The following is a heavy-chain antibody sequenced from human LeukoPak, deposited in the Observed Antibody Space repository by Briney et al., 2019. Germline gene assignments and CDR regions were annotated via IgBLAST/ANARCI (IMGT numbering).Heavy chain of an antibody. Sequence: ASVKVSCKASGGTFSSYAISWVRQAPGQGLEWMGRIIPILGIANYAQKFQGRVTITADKSTSTAYMELSSLRSEDTAVYYCARSAPELHFDYWGQGTLVTVSS. CDR1: GGTFSSYA. V-gene: IGHV1-69*04. CDR2: IIPILGIA. D-gene: IGHD1-26*01. CDR3: ARSAPELHFDY. J-gene: IGHJ4*02.